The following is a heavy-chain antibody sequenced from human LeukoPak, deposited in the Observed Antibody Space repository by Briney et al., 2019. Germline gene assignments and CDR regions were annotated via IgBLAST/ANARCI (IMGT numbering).Heavy chain of an antibody. D-gene: IGHD3-3*01. CDR3: ARDSITIFGVVTL. CDR2: ISSSSSYI. J-gene: IGHJ4*02. Sequence: GGSLRLSCAASGFTFSSYSMNWVRQAPGKGLEWVSSISSSSSYIYYADSVKGRFTISRDNAKNSLYLQMNSLRAEDTAVYYCARDSITIFGVVTLWGQGTLVTVSS. CDR1: GFTFSSYS. V-gene: IGHV3-21*01.